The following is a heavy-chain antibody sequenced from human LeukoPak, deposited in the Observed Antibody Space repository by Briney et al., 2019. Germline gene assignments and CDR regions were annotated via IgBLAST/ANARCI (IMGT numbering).Heavy chain of an antibody. J-gene: IGHJ4*02. V-gene: IGHV3-48*04. D-gene: IGHD5-18*01. CDR2: ISSSSSTI. CDR3: ARLDTAMVRTFDY. CDR1: GFTFSSYS. Sequence: GGSLRLSCAASGFTFSSYSMNWVRQAPGKGLEWVSYISSSSSTIYYADSVKGRFTISRDNAKNSLYLQLNSLRAEDTAVYYCARLDTAMVRTFDYWGQGTLVTVSS.